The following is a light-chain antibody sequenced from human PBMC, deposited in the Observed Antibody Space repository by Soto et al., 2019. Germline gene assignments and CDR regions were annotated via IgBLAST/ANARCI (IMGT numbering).Light chain of an antibody. J-gene: IGKJ4*01. CDR1: QSVRRY. CDR3: QQYNNWPPLT. Sequence: EIVLTQSPGTLSLFPGERATLSCRASQSVRRYLAWYRQRPGQPPRLLIYDASNRAAGIPARFSGSGSGTEFTLTISSLQSEDFAVYYCQQYNNWPPLTFGGGTKVDIK. V-gene: IGKV3D-15*01. CDR2: DAS.